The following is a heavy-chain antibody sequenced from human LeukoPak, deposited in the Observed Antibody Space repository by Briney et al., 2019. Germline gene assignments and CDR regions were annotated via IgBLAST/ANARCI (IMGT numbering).Heavy chain of an antibody. CDR2: ISSNGGST. J-gene: IGHJ4*02. D-gene: IGHD3-3*01. V-gene: IGHV3-64*01. CDR1: GFTFSSYA. CDR3: AVDFSGSGWFDY. Sequence: PGGSLRLSCAASGFTFSSYAMHCVRQAPGKGLEYGAAISSNGGSTYYANSVKGRFIISRDNSQTTLYLQMGSLRAEDMAVYYCAVDFSGSGWFDYWGQGTLVTVSS.